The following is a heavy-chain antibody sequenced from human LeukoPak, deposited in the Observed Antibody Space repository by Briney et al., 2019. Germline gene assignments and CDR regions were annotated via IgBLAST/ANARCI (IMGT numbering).Heavy chain of an antibody. CDR2: INHSGST. Sequence: SETLSLTCAVYGGSFSGYYWSWIRQSPGKGLEWIGEINHSGSTNYNPSLKSRVTISVDTSKNQFSLKLSSVTAADTAVYYCARGPHGYSSSWYRPSYNWFDPWGQGTLVTVSS. J-gene: IGHJ5*02. CDR3: ARGPHGYSSSWYRPSYNWFDP. V-gene: IGHV4-34*01. D-gene: IGHD6-13*01. CDR1: GGSFSGYY.